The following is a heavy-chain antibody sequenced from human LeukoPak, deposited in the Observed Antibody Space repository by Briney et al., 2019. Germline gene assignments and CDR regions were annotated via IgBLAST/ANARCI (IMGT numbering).Heavy chain of an antibody. CDR3: ARDSSGSYNWFDP. J-gene: IGHJ5*02. V-gene: IGHV3-30*12. CDR2: ISHDGSNE. CDR1: GFSFSSYV. Sequence: GPSLRLSCAASGFSFSSYVMQWVRQAPGKGLEWVAVISHDGSNEYYPVSVKGRFTISRDNSKNTLYLQMNSLRGDDTAVYDCARDSSGSYNWFDPWGQGTLVTVS. D-gene: IGHD6-19*01.